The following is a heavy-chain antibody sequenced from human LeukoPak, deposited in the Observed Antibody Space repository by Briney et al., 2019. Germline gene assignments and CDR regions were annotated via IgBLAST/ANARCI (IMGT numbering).Heavy chain of an antibody. CDR1: GGSVSSGSYY. V-gene: IGHV4-61*01. J-gene: IGHJ4*02. D-gene: IGHD2-15*01. CDR2: IYYSGST. Sequence: SETLSLTCTVSGGSVSSGSYYWSWIRQPPGKGLEWIGYIYYSGSTNYNPSLKSRVTISVDTSKNQFSLKLSPVTAADTAVYYCASCYSDSDYWGQGTLVTVSS. CDR3: ASCYSDSDY.